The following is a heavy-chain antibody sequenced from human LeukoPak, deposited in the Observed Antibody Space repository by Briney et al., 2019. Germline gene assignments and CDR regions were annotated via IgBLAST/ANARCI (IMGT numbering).Heavy chain of an antibody. CDR3: ARELVRGVIITYYYYYGMDV. CDR1: GFTFSSYE. J-gene: IGHJ6*02. V-gene: IGHV3-48*03. Sequence: PGGSLRLSCAASGFTFSSYEMNWVRQAPGKGLEWVSYISSSGSTIYYADSVKGRSTISRDNAKNSLYLQMNSLRAEDTAVYYCARELVRGVIITYYYYYGMDVWGQGTTVTVSS. CDR2: ISSSGSTI. D-gene: IGHD3-10*01.